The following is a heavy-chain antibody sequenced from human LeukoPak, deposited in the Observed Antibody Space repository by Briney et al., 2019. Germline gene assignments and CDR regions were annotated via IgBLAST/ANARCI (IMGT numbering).Heavy chain of an antibody. CDR2: FDPEDGET. Sequence: ASVKVSCKASGYTLTELSMHWVRQAPGKGLEWMGGFDPEDGETIYAQKFQGRVTMTEDTSTDTAYMELSSLRSEDTAVYYCATRDCSGGSCQGEWWFDPWGQGTLVTVSS. CDR3: ATRDCSGGSCQGEWWFDP. D-gene: IGHD2-15*01. J-gene: IGHJ5*02. V-gene: IGHV1-24*01. CDR1: GYTLTELS.